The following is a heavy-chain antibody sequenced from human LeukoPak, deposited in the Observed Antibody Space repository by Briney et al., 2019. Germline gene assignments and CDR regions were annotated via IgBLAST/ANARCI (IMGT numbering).Heavy chain of an antibody. D-gene: IGHD3-9*01. CDR3: AKGGYFDWLFPQGYFDY. Sequence: GGSLRPSCAASGFTFSSYAMSWVRQAPGKGLEWVSAISGSGGSTYYADSVKGRFTISRDNSKNTLYLQMNSLRAEDTAVYYCAKGGYFDWLFPQGYFDYWGQGTLVTVSS. CDR2: ISGSGGST. CDR1: GFTFSSYA. V-gene: IGHV3-23*01. J-gene: IGHJ4*02.